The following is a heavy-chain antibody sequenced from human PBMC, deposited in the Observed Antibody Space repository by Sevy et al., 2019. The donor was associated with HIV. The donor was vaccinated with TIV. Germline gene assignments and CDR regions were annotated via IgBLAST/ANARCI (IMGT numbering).Heavy chain of an antibody. V-gene: IGHV3-30*18. CDR1: GFNFSPYA. CDR3: AKEGYYYDSRSSDWFDP. D-gene: IGHD3-22*01. Sequence: GSLRLSCAASGFNFSPYALHWVRQVPGKGLEWVATISSDGSKRYYTDSVKGRFSISRDNSKNTLYLQMNNLTPEDTAVFYCAKEGYYYDSRSSDWFDPWGQGALVTVSS. CDR2: ISSDGSKR. J-gene: IGHJ5*02.